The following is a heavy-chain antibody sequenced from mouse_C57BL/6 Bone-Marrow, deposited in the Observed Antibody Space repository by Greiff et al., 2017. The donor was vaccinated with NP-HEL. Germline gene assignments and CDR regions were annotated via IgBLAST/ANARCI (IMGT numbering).Heavy chain of an antibody. J-gene: IGHJ2*01. CDR3: ARSSYYFDY. CDR2: IYPGGGYT. V-gene: IGHV1-63*01. CDR1: GYTFTNYW. Sequence: ESGAELVRPGTSVKMSCKASGYTFTNYWIGWAKQRPGHGLEWIGDIYPGGGYTNYNEKFKGKATLTADKSSSTAYMQFSSLTSEDSAIYYCARSSYYFDYWGQGTTLTVSS. D-gene: IGHD1-1*01.